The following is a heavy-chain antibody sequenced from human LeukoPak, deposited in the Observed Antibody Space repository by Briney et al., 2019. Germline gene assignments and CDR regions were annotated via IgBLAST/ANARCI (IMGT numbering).Heavy chain of an antibody. J-gene: IGHJ2*01. CDR1: GGSISSYY. Sequence: PSETLSLTCTVSGGSISSYYWSWIRQPAGKGLEWIGRIYTSGSTNYNPSLKSRVTMSVDTSKNQFSLKLSSVTATDPAENHCARYEQQLVGCLGLWGRGTLVTVSS. CDR2: IYTSGST. D-gene: IGHD6-13*01. CDR3: ARYEQQLVGCLGL. V-gene: IGHV4-4*07.